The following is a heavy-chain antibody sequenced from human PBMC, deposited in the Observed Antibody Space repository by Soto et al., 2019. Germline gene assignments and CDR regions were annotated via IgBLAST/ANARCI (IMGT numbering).Heavy chain of an antibody. V-gene: IGHV4-34*01. CDR2: INHSGST. D-gene: IGHD6-19*01. J-gene: IGHJ6*03. Sequence: SETLSLTCAVYGGSFSGYYWSWIRQPPGKGLEWIGEINHSGSTNYNPSLKSRVTISVDTSKNQFSLKLSSVTAADTAVYYCARGPRLQQWLVLYYYYMDVWGKGTTVTVSS. CDR1: GGSFSGYY. CDR3: ARGPRLQQWLVLYYYYMDV.